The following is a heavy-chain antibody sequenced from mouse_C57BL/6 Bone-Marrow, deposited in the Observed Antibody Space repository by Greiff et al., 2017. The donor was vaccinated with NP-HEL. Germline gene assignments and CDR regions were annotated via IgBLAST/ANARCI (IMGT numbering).Heavy chain of an antibody. V-gene: IGHV1-55*01. CDR1: GYTFTSYW. J-gene: IGHJ2*01. D-gene: IGHD1-1*01. CDR2: IYPGSGST. Sequence: QVQLQQSGAELVKPGASVKMSCKASGYTFTSYWITWVKQRPGQGLEWIGDIYPGSGSTNYNEKFKSKATLTVDTSSSTAYMQLSSLTSEDSAVYYCAPGSSSTVVAPDYFDYWGQGTTLTVSS. CDR3: APGSSSTVVAPDYFDY.